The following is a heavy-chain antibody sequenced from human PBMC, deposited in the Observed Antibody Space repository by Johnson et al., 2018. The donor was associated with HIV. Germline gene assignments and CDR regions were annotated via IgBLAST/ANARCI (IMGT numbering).Heavy chain of an antibody. CDR2: ISYDGSNK. Sequence: QEKLVESGGGVVQPGRSLRLSCAASGFTFGSYGMHWVRQAPGKGLEWVAVISYDGSNKYYADSVKGRFTISRDNSKKTLYLQMTSLRPEDTAVYYCARSWGNDAFDIWGQGTKVTVS. J-gene: IGHJ3*02. D-gene: IGHD1-26*01. CDR1: GFTFGSYG. CDR3: ARSWGNDAFDI. V-gene: IGHV3-30*19.